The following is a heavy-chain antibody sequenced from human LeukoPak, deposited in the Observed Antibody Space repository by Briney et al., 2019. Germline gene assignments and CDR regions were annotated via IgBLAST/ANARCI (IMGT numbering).Heavy chain of an antibody. CDR1: GFTFSTYA. D-gene: IGHD2-15*01. Sequence: GGSLRLSCAASGFTFSTYAMSWVRQAPGKGLEGVSAISGSGGSTYYADSVKGRYTISRDNSKNTLYLQMNSLRAEDTAVYYCAKGGGGPLYYYYYYMDVWGKGTTVTVSS. V-gene: IGHV3-23*01. J-gene: IGHJ6*03. CDR3: AKGGGGPLYYYYYYMDV. CDR2: ISGSGGST.